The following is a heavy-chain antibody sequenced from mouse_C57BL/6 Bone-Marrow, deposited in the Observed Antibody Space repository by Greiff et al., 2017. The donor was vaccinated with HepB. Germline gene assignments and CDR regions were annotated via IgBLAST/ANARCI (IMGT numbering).Heavy chain of an antibody. CDR3: ARATYYSNYGFAY. CDR2: IYPGGGYT. V-gene: IGHV1-63*01. Sequence: LVESGAELVRPGTSVKMSCKASGYTFTNYWIGWAKQRPGHGLEWIGDIYPGGGYTNYNEKFKGKATLTADKSSSTAYMQFSSLTSEDSAIYYCARATYYSNYGFAYWGQGTLVTVSA. D-gene: IGHD2-5*01. CDR1: GYTFTNYW. J-gene: IGHJ3*01.